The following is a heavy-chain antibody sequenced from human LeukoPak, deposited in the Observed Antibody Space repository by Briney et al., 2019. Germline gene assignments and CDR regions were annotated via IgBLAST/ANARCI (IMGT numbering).Heavy chain of an antibody. CDR1: GGSISSYY. J-gene: IGHJ6*02. D-gene: IGHD6-19*01. Sequence: PSETLSLTCTVSGGSISSYYWSWIRQPPGKGLEWIGYIYYSGSTNYNPSLKSRVTISVDASKNQFSLKLSSVTAADTAVYYCARVAGTYYGMDVWGQGTTVTVSS. CDR3: ARVAGTYYGMDV. CDR2: IYYSGST. V-gene: IGHV4-59*08.